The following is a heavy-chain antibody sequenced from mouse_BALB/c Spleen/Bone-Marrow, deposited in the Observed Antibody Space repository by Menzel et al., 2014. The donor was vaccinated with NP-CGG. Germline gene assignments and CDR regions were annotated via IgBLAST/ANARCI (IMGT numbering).Heavy chain of an antibody. V-gene: IGHV14-3*02. Sequence: DVQLQDSGAELVKPGASVKLSCTASGFNIKDTYMHWVKQRPEQGLEWIGRIDPANGNTKYDPKFQGKATITADTSSNTAYLQLSSLTSEDTAVYYCARWEYYAMDYWGQGTSVTVSS. J-gene: IGHJ4*01. CDR2: IDPANGNT. CDR1: GFNIKDTY. CDR3: ARWEYYAMDY. D-gene: IGHD4-1*01.